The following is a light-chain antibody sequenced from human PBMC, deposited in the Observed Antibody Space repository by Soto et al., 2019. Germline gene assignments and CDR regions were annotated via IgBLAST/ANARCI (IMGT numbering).Light chain of an antibody. CDR1: SSNIGGNY. CDR2: RSS. V-gene: IGLV1-47*01. Sequence: QSVLTQTPSASGTPGQRVTISCSGASSNIGGNYVYWYQQVAGTAPKLLIYRSSQRPSGVPDRFSASKSGTSASLAISGLRSEDEADYYCTSYTTSSTVIFGGGTKLTVL. CDR3: TSYTTSSTVI. J-gene: IGLJ2*01.